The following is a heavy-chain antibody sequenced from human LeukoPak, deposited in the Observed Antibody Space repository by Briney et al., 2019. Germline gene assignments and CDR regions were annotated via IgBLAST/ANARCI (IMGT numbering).Heavy chain of an antibody. CDR3: ARPRGNVEMATNPFDY. Sequence: PGGSLRLSCAASGFTFSNFAVHWVRQAPGKGLEWVAVISYDGSNKYYADSVKGRFTISRDNSKNRLYLQMNSLRAEDTAVYYCARPRGNVEMATNPFDYWGQGTLVTISS. V-gene: IGHV3-30*04. J-gene: IGHJ4*02. D-gene: IGHD5-24*01. CDR2: ISYDGSNK. CDR1: GFTFSNFA.